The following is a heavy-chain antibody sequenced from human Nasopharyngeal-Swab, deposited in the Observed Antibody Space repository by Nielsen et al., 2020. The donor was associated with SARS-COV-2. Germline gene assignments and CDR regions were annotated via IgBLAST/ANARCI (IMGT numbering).Heavy chain of an antibody. J-gene: IGHJ5*02. CDR1: GYTFTNYA. CDR2: INAGNGNT. CDR3: ARVAQLRFRVDP. V-gene: IGHV1-3*01. Sequence: APVKVSCKASGYTFTNYAMHLVRQAPGQRLEWMGWINAGNGNTKYSQKFQGRVILTRDTSASTAYMELSSLRSEDTAVYYCARVAQLRFRVDPWGQGTLVTVSS. D-gene: IGHD3-3*01.